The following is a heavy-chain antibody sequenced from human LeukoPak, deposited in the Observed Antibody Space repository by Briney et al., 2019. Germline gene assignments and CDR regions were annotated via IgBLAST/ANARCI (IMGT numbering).Heavy chain of an antibody. CDR2: ISAYNGNT. CDR3: ARHLRAHSSSLFFDY. CDR1: GYTFTSYD. J-gene: IGHJ4*02. Sequence: ASVKVSCKASGYTFTSYDISWVRRAPGQGLEWMGWISAYNGNTNYAQKLQGRVTMTTDTSTSTVYMELRSLRSDDTAVYYCARHLRAHSSSLFFDYWGQGTLVTVSS. V-gene: IGHV1-18*01. D-gene: IGHD6-13*01.